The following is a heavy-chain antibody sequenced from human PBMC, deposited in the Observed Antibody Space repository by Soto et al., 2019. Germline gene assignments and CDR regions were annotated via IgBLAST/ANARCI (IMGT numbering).Heavy chain of an antibody. V-gene: IGHV4-39*01. D-gene: IGHD4-4*01. CDR2: IYYSGST. CDR3: ARHLPSKSRWFDP. J-gene: IGHJ5*02. Sequence: SETLSLTCTVSGGSISSSSYYWGWIRQPPGKGLEWIGSIYYSGSTYYNPSLKNRVNISVDTSKNQFSLKLSSVTAADTAVYYCARHLPSKSRWFDPWGQGTLVTVSS. CDR1: GGSISSSSYY.